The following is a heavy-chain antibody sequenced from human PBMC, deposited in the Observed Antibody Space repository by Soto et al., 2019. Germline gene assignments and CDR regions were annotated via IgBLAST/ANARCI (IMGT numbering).Heavy chain of an antibody. CDR3: ARDRDNFDWLPYPRGWFDP. CDR1: GYTFTGYY. Sequence: ASVKVSCKASGYTFTGYYMHWVRQAPGQGLEWMGWINPNRGCTNYAQKFQGWVTMTSDTSLGTAYMELSRLISDDTAVYYCARDRDNFDWLPYPRGWFDPWGQGTLVTVSS. V-gene: IGHV1-2*04. J-gene: IGHJ5*02. D-gene: IGHD3-9*01. CDR2: INPNRGCT.